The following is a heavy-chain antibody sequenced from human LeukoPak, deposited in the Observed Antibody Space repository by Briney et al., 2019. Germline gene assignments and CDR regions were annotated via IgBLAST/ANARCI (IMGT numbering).Heavy chain of an antibody. CDR3: ARGGLEGEMATILDY. Sequence: ASVKVSCKASGYTFTSYYMHWVRQAPGQGLEWMGIINPSGGSTSYAQKFQGRVTMTRDMSTSTVYMELSSLRSEDTAVYYCARGGLEGEMATILDYWGQGTLVTVSS. CDR2: INPSGGST. V-gene: IGHV1-46*01. J-gene: IGHJ4*02. D-gene: IGHD5-24*01. CDR1: GYTFTSYY.